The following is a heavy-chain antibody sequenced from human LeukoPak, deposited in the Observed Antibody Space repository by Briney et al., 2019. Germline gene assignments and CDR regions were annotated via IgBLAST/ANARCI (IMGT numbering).Heavy chain of an antibody. Sequence: SETLSLTCTVSGVSISSSNSYWGWIRQPPGKGLEWIAYIYYSGSTNYNPSLKSRVTISVDTSKNQFSLKLSSVTAADTAVYYCARMKQQLNHYYYYYMDVWGKGTTVTVSS. CDR1: GVSISSSNSY. CDR3: ARMKQQLNHYYYYYMDV. D-gene: IGHD6-13*01. CDR2: IYYSGST. V-gene: IGHV4-61*05. J-gene: IGHJ6*03.